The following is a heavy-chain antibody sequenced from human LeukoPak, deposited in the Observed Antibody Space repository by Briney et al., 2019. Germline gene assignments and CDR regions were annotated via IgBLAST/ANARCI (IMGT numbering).Heavy chain of an antibody. D-gene: IGHD3-22*01. V-gene: IGHV3-66*01. CDR3: ARGHFRDSSGYYYFDY. Sequence: GGSLRLSCAASGFTVSSNYMSWVRQAPGKGLEWVSVIYSGGSTYYADSVKGRFTISRDNSKNTLYLQMNSLRAEDTAVYYCARGHFRDSSGYYYFDYWGQGTLVTVSS. J-gene: IGHJ4*02. CDR1: GFTVSSNY. CDR2: IYSGGST.